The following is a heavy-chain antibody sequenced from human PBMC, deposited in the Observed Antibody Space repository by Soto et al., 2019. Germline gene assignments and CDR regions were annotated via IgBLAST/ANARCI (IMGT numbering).Heavy chain of an antibody. J-gene: IGHJ4*02. V-gene: IGHV3-23*01. CDR2: ITTNGHT. Sequence: EVHLLESGGVLVQPGESLRLSCETSGFTFTNCVMTWVRQPPGKRLEWVSVITTNGHTDYADSVKGRFTISRDNSKNKVYLQMNSLRAEDTAIYYCAKGLLNGRWYAADWGQGTLVTVSS. CDR1: GFTFTNCV. D-gene: IGHD6-13*01. CDR3: AKGLLNGRWYAAD.